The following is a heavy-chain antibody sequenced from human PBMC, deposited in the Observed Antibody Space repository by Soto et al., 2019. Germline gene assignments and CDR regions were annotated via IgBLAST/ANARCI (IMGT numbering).Heavy chain of an antibody. CDR1: GGSISSYY. J-gene: IGHJ6*03. Sequence: QVQLQESGPGLVKPSETLSLTCTVSGGSISSYYWSWIRQPPGKGLEWIGYIYYSGSTNYNPSLKSRVTISVDTSKNQFSLKLSSVTAADTAVYYCARGTIFEVYYYMDVWGKGTTVTVSS. V-gene: IGHV4-59*01. D-gene: IGHD3-3*01. CDR2: IYYSGST. CDR3: ARGTIFEVYYYMDV.